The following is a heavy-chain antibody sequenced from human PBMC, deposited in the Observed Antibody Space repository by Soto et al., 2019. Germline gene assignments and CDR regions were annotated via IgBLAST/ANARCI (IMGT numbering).Heavy chain of an antibody. CDR3: ARTREYYDFWSGSYGMDV. CDR2: ISGSGGST. Sequence: GGSLRLSCAASGFTFSSYAMSWVRQAPGKGLEWVSAISGSGGSTYYADSVKGRFTISRDNSKNTLYLQMNSLRAEDTAVYYCARTREYYDFWSGSYGMDVWGQGITVTVSS. D-gene: IGHD3-3*01. CDR1: GFTFSSYA. J-gene: IGHJ6*02. V-gene: IGHV3-23*01.